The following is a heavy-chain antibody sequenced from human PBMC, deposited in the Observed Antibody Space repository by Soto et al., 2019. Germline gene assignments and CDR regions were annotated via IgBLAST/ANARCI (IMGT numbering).Heavy chain of an antibody. J-gene: IGHJ6*02. Sequence: SVKRYWTAAGCTFSRDAISWGRQAPVQGLEWLGGIIPIFGTANYAQKFQERVTITRDMSTSTAYMELSSLRSEDTAVYYCAAQKGRMGWSGYYTDYYGMDVWGQGTTVTVSS. CDR1: GCTFSRDA. CDR3: AAQKGRMGWSGYYTDYYGMDV. V-gene: IGHV1-69*05. CDR2: IIPIFGTA. D-gene: IGHD3-3*01.